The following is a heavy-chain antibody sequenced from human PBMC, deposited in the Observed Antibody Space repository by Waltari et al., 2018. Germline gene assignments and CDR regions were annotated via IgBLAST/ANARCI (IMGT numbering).Heavy chain of an antibody. CDR3: ARRDPALLAYNY. D-gene: IGHD2-21*01. CDR1: GFSFSTSGLS. Sequence: QITLKESGPTLVKPTQTLSLTCTFSGFSFSTSGLSVDWIRHPPGKALEWLGLICWNDDKRYSPSLRSRLTITRDTSKNQVVLTMTNMDTVDTATYYCARRDPALLAYNYWGQGAPVTVSA. J-gene: IGHJ4*02. CDR2: ICWNDDK. V-gene: IGHV2-5*01.